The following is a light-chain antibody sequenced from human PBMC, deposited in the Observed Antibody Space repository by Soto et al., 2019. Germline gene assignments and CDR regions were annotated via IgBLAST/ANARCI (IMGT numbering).Light chain of an antibody. CDR1: QSISSSF. CDR2: GSS. CDR3: QQFCISPRT. Sequence: EIVLTQSPGPLSLFPGERATLYCRASQSISSSFVGWDQQKPGQAPRLLIYGSSTRATGIPDRFSGSGSGTDFTRTITTLEPEDFAVDYCQQFCISPRTFGQGTKLE. V-gene: IGKV3-20*01. J-gene: IGKJ2*01.